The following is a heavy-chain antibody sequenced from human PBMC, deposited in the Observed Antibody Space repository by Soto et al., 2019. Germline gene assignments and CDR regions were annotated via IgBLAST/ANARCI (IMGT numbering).Heavy chain of an antibody. CDR1: GDSIRNFY. V-gene: IGHV4-4*07. D-gene: IGHD2-15*01. CDR2: IYSSGST. Sequence: SETLSLTCTVSGDSIRNFYWSWIRQPAGKGLEWIGRIYSSGSTDYNASLKSRVSMSVDRSNNQFFLRLTSVTADDTAVYYCVRDCSGGGCYSDYGMDVWGQGTTVTVSS. J-gene: IGHJ6*02. CDR3: VRDCSGGGCYSDYGMDV.